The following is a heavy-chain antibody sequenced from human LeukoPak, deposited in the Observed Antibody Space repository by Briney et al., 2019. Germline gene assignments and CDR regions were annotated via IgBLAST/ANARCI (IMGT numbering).Heavy chain of an antibody. Sequence: SETLSLTCTVSGDSISTYYWSWIRQPPGKGLEWIGYIDYSGSINYNPSLKSRLTISVDTSKNQFSLNLSSVTAADTAVYYCARDKSSSREAFDPWDQGALVTVSS. V-gene: IGHV4-59*01. J-gene: IGHJ5*02. CDR2: IDYSGSI. CDR3: ARDKSSSREAFDP. CDR1: GDSISTYY. D-gene: IGHD6-13*01.